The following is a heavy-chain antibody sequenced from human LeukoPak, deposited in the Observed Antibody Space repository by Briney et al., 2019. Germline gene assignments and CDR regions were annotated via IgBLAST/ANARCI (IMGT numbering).Heavy chain of an antibody. D-gene: IGHD2-2*02. V-gene: IGHV1-2*02. Sequence: ASVKVSCKASGYTFTGYYMHWVRRAPGQGLEWMGWINPNSGGTNYAQKFQGRVTMTRDTSISTAYMELSRLRSDDTAVYYCARVRCSSTSCYNDYWGQETLVTVSS. CDR3: ARVRCSSTSCYNDY. J-gene: IGHJ4*02. CDR1: GYTFTGYY. CDR2: INPNSGGT.